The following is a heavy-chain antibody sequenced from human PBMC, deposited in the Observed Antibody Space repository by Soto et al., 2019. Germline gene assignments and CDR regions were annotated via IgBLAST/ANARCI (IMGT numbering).Heavy chain of an antibody. J-gene: IGHJ3*02. Sequence: SETRSHTCIVSGGSLPNYYCSWIRQPPGKGLEWIGYISSSGTTRYNPSLKSRVTISMDTSRNQISLKVNSVTTADTAVYYCAVRMWFGDAFDIWGQGTMVT. V-gene: IGHV4-59*01. CDR2: ISSSGTT. CDR1: GGSLPNYY. D-gene: IGHD3-10*01. CDR3: AVRMWFGDAFDI.